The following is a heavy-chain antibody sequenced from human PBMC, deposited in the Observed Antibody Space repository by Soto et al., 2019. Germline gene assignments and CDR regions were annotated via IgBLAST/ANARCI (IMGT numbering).Heavy chain of an antibody. Sequence: EVQLLESGGGLVQPGGSLRLSCAASGFTFSSYAMSWVRQAPGKVLEWVSAISGSGGSRYYADSAKGRFTISRDNSKNTLYLQMNTLRAEDTAVYYCSKDRGNSFFDYWGQGTLVTVAS. CDR2: ISGSGGSR. V-gene: IGHV3-23*01. D-gene: IGHD4-4*01. J-gene: IGHJ4*02. CDR3: SKDRGNSFFDY. CDR1: GFTFSSYA.